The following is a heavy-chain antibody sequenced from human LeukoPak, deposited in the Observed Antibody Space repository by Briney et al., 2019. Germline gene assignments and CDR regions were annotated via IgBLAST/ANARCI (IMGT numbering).Heavy chain of an antibody. CDR1: GYSFTTYW. J-gene: IGHJ4*02. CDR2: VYPGDSET. Sequence: GESLKISCEASGYSFTTYWVGWVRQMPGKGLECMGIVYPGDSETRYSPSFQGQVTISADKSINTAYLQWSSLKASDTAIYYCARFSGSDWNIYYFDYWGQGTLVTVSS. D-gene: IGHD6-19*01. V-gene: IGHV5-51*01. CDR3: ARFSGSDWNIYYFDY.